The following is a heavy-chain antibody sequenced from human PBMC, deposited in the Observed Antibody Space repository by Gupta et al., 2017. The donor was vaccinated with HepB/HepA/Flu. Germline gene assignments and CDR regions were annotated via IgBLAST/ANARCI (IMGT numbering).Heavy chain of an antibody. J-gene: IGHJ4*02. V-gene: IGHV3-73*02. D-gene: IGHD2-8*01. Sequence: EVQLVESGGGLVQPGGSLKLSCAASGFTFSGSAMHWFRQASGKGLEWVGRIRSKANSYATAYAASVKGRFTISRDDSKNTAYLQMNSLKTEDTAVYYCTRIMDQNDYWGQGTLVTGSS. CDR1: GFTFSGSA. CDR3: TRIMDQNDY. CDR2: IRSKANSYAT.